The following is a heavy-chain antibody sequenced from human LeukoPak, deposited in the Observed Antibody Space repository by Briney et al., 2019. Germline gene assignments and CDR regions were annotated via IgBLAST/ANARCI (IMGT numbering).Heavy chain of an antibody. CDR2: ISGDGATT. V-gene: IGHV3-43*02. J-gene: IGHJ4*02. CDR3: AKDYY. CDR1: GHTFDDYP. Sequence: GGSLRLSCAASGHTFDDYPMHWVRQGPGKGLEWLSLISGDGATTYYADSVEGRFTIPRDNIKNYLYLQMNSLRTEDTALYYCAKDYYWGQGTLGTVSS.